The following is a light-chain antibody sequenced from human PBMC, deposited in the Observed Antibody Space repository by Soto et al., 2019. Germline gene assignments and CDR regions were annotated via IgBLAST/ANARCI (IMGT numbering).Light chain of an antibody. Sequence: QSVLNQPASVYGCPGRSIPISCNGTSSDVGGYNYVSWYQEHPGKAPKLMIYDVSNRPSGVSNRFSGSKSDNTASLTISGLQAEDEADYYCSSYTSDSTYVFGTGTKVTVL. CDR2: DVS. CDR1: SSDVGGYNY. J-gene: IGLJ1*01. CDR3: SSYTSDSTYV. V-gene: IGLV2-14*01.